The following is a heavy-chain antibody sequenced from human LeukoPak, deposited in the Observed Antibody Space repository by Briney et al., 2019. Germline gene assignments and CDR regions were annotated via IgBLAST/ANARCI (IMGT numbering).Heavy chain of an antibody. V-gene: IGHV3-74*01. CDR1: GFTFSSYL. Sequence: GGSLRLSCAASGFTFSSYLMHWVRQAPGKGLVCVPRINSDGSSTSYADSVKGRFTISRDNAKNTLYLQMNSLRAEDADVYYCAREYRGLYFDYWGHGTLVTVSS. CDR3: AREYRGLYFDY. J-gene: IGHJ4*01. D-gene: IGHD3-10*01. CDR2: INSDGSST.